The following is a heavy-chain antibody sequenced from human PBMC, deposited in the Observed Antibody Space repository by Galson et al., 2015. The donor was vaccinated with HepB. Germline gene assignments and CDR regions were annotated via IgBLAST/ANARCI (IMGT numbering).Heavy chain of an antibody. J-gene: IGHJ4*02. CDR3: ARQASVTVLDS. CDR2: INPRGGST. D-gene: IGHD2-21*02. V-gene: IGHV1-46*01. Sequence: SVKVSCKASGYSFTTYFIHWVRQAPGQGLEWMGIINPRGGSTGYAQMFQGRVTMTRDTSTSTVYMELNSLTADDTAVYYCARQASVTVLDSWGQGALVTVSS. CDR1: GYSFTTYF.